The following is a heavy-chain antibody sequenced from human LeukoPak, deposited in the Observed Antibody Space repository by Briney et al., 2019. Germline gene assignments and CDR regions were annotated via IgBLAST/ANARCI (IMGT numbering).Heavy chain of an antibody. D-gene: IGHD5-18*01. Sequence: SETLSLTCTVSGYSISSGYYWGWIRQPPGKGLEWIGSIYHSGSTYYNPSLKSRVTISVDTSKNQFSLKLSSVTAADTAVYYCARDLASDTAMVKWGQGTLVTVSS. CDR2: IYHSGST. CDR1: GYSISSGYY. V-gene: IGHV4-38-2*02. J-gene: IGHJ4*02. CDR3: ARDLASDTAMVK.